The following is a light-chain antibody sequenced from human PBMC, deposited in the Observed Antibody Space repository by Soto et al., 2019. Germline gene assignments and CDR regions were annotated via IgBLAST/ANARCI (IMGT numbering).Light chain of an antibody. CDR1: QSVSSSY. V-gene: IGKV3-20*01. CDR3: QQYGSSPS. J-gene: IGKJ3*01. CDR2: GPS. Sequence: EIVLTQSPGTLSLSPGERATLSCRASQSVSSSYLAWYRQRPGQAPRLLIYGPSIRATGIPDRFSGSGSGTDFTITISRLEPEDFAVYYCQQYGSSPSFGPGTTVDIK.